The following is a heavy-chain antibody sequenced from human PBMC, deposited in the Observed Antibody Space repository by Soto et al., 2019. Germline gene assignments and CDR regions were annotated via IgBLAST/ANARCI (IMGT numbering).Heavy chain of an antibody. CDR1: GGSISSSSYY. CDR2: IYYSGST. J-gene: IGHJ4*02. CDR3: ARHQPYDYVWGSYRAPLDY. V-gene: IGHV4-39*01. D-gene: IGHD3-16*02. Sequence: SETLSLTCTVSGGSISSSSYYWGWIRQPPGKGLEWIGSIYYSGSTYYNPSLKSRVTISVDTSKNQFSLKLSSVTAADTAVYYCARHQPYDYVWGSYRAPLDYWGQGTLVTVSS.